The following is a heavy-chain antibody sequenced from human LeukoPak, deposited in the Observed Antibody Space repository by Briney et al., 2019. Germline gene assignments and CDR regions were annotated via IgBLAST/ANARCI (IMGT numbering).Heavy chain of an antibody. CDR1: GGSISSSSYY. V-gene: IGHV4-39*01. D-gene: IGHD3-10*01. CDR2: IYYSGST. CDR3: ARHRMVRGVCSFDY. Sequence: SETLSLTCTVSGGSISSSSYYWGWTRQPPGKGLEWIGSIYYSGSTYYNPSLKSRVTISVDTSKNQFSLKLSSVTAADTAVYYCARHRMVRGVCSFDYWGQGTLVTVSS. J-gene: IGHJ4*02.